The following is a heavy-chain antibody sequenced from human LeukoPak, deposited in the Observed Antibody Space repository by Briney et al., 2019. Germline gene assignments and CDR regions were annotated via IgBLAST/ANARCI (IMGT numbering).Heavy chain of an antibody. CDR1: GYTFTGYY. CDR3: ARSPTGTRSSQVDY. D-gene: IGHD1-7*01. Sequence: WASVKVSCEASGYTFTGYYMHWVRQAPGQGLEWMGWINPNSGGTNYAQKFQGRVTMTRDTSISTAYMELSRLRSDDTAVYYCARSPTGTRSSQVDYWGQGTLVTVSS. CDR2: INPNSGGT. V-gene: IGHV1-2*02. J-gene: IGHJ4*02.